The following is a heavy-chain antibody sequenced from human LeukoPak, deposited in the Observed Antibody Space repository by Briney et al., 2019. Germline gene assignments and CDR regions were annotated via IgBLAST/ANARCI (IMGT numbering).Heavy chain of an antibody. D-gene: IGHD2/OR15-2a*01. CDR2: ISAGGGST. V-gene: IGHV3-23*01. CDR1: EFTFSSYA. J-gene: IGHJ6*02. CDR3: AKYVSAKGPPYALDV. Sequence: GGSLRLSCAASEFTFSSYAMQWVRQAPGKGLEWVSGISAGGGSTWYADSVKGRLTISRDNSENTLYLQMNSLRAEDTAVYYCAKYVSAKGPPYALDVWGQGTTVTVSS.